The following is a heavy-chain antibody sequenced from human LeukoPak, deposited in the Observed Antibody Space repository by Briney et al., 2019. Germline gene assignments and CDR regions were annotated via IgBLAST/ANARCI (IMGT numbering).Heavy chain of an antibody. V-gene: IGHV4-34*01. D-gene: IGHD1-26*01. CDR1: GGSFSGYY. CDR3: ARGRWELKRRAFDI. Sequence: SETLSLSCAVYGGSFSGYYWSWIRQPPGKGREWIGEINHSGSTNYNPSLKSRVHISVDTSKNQFSLKLSSVTAADTAVYYCARGRWELKRRAFDIWGQGTMVTVSS. J-gene: IGHJ3*02. CDR2: INHSGST.